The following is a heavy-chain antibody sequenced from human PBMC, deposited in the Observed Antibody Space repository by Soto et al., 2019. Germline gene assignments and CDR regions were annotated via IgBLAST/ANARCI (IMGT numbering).Heavy chain of an antibody. CDR3: GRVKRETFQKKKDS. V-gene: IGHV4-61*01. CDR1: GGSVRSDFYK. J-gene: IGHJ4*02. D-gene: IGHD1-1*01. CDR2: ISHSGST. Sequence: HVQLRESGPGLVKPSETLSLTCSVSGGSVRSDFYKWRWIRQPPGKGLEWVGDISHSGSTNYNPPLKSRATISVGPSRNPFSLTVTSGTAADTAVYYCGRVKRETFQKKKDSWGEGILVIVSS.